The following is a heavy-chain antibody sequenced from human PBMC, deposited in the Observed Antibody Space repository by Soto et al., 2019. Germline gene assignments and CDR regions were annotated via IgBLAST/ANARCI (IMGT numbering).Heavy chain of an antibody. D-gene: IGHD6-19*01. CDR3: ARGRKWLVPFIDY. CDR1: GGSFSGYC. J-gene: IGHJ4*02. V-gene: IGHV4-34*01. CDR2: INHSGST. Sequence: SDTLSLTCAVYGGSFSGYCWSWIRQPPGKGLEWIGEINHSGSTNYNPSLKSRVTISVDTSKNQFSLKLSSVTAADTAVYYCARGRKWLVPFIDYWGQGTLVTVSS.